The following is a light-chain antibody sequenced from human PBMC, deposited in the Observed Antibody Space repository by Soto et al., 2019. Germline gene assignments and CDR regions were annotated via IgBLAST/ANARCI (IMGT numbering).Light chain of an antibody. CDR1: QSVSSSY. CDR2: GAS. J-gene: IGKJ1*01. Sequence: EIVLTQSPGTLSLSLGERATLSCRASQSVSSSYLAWYQQKPGQAPRLLIYGASSRATGIPDRFSGSGSGTDFTLTISRLEPEDFAVYYCQQYGSSPKTFGQGIKVDIK. V-gene: IGKV3-20*01. CDR3: QQYGSSPKT.